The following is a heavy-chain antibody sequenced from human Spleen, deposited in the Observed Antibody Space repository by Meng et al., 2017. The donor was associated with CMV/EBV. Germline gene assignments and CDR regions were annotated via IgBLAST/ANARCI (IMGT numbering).Heavy chain of an antibody. CDR2: INNSEGT. D-gene: IGHD1-1*01. CDR1: AATYRITNQY. V-gene: IGHV4-30-4*08. CDR3: SRGQNGYYDL. Sequence: QHVHHGLVKATHSASLTFSVTAATYRITNQYCRRIRQPPGQGLEWSGQINNSEGTNYYPSLNKRITILVETSKNQFSQKLLSVTASDTAVMYYSRGQNGYYDLWGRGALVTVSS. J-gene: IGHJ2*01.